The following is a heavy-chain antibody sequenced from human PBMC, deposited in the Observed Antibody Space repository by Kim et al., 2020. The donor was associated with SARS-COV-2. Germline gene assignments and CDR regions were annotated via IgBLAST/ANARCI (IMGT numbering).Heavy chain of an antibody. CDR1: GGSFSGYY. Sequence: SETLSLTCAVYGGSFSGYYWSWIRQPPGKGLEWIGEINHSGSTNYNPSLKSRVTISVDTSKNQFSLKLSSVTAADTAVYYCARGRPRLGYCSSTSCYPIGRFDYWGQGTLVTVSS. CDR2: INHSGST. J-gene: IGHJ4*02. CDR3: ARGRPRLGYCSSTSCYPIGRFDY. D-gene: IGHD2-2*01. V-gene: IGHV4-34*01.